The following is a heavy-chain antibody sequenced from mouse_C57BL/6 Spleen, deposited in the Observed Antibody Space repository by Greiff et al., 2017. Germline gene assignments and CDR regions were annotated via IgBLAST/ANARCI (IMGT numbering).Heavy chain of an antibody. CDR2: IDPSASET. V-gene: IGHV1-52*01. CDR3: ARRRGGYFDY. CDR1: GYTFTSYW. J-gene: IGHJ2*01. Sequence: QVQLQQPGAELVRPGSSVKLSCKASGYTFTSYWMHWVKQRPIQGLEWIGNIDPSASETPSNQKFKDKATLTVDKSSSTAYMQISSLTYEDSAVYYCARRRGGYFDYWGQGTTLTVSS.